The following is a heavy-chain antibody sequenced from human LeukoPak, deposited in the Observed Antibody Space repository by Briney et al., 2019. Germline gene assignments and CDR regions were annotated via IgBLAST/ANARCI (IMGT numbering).Heavy chain of an antibody. D-gene: IGHD3-10*01. CDR2: INWNGGST. Sequence: GGSLRLSCAASGFTCDDYGMRWVRQAPGKGLVWGSVINWNGGSTGYADAVKGRFTISRDNDKNSLYLQMNSLRAEDTALYYCARDSRYYYGSGSYSYWGQGTLVTVSS. J-gene: IGHJ4*02. V-gene: IGHV3-20*04. CDR3: ARDSRYYYGSGSYSY. CDR1: GFTCDDYG.